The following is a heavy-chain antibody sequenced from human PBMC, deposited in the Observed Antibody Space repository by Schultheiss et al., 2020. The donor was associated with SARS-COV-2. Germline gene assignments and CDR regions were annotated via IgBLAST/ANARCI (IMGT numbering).Heavy chain of an antibody. V-gene: IGHV2-26*01. Sequence: SGPTLVKPTQTLTLTCSFSGFSLSDVRVGVSWVRQPPGKALEWLAHIFSNDEKSYNTSLKSRLTISKDTSKSQVVLTMTNMDPVDTATYYCARISRHGYDYDYWGQGTLVTVSS. CDR2: IFSNDEK. CDR3: ARISRHGYDYDY. J-gene: IGHJ4*02. CDR1: GFSLSDVRVG. D-gene: IGHD3-16*01.